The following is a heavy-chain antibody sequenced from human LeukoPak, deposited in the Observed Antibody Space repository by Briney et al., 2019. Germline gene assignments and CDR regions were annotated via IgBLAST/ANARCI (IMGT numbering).Heavy chain of an antibody. CDR1: GASISNYY. CDR2: IYYSGST. J-gene: IGHJ3*02. V-gene: IGHV4-59*01. Sequence: SETLSLTCTVSGASISNYYWTWIRQPPGKGLEWIGYIYYSGSTNYRPSLKSRATISVDTSKNQVSLRLRSVTAADTAVYYCARGLRNRSSGTRFDVFDIWGQGTMVTVS. CDR3: ARGLRNRSSGTRFDVFDI. D-gene: IGHD6-6*01.